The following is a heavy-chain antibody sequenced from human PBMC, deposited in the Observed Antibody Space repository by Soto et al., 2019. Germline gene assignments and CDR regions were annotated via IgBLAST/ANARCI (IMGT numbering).Heavy chain of an antibody. D-gene: IGHD3-10*02. J-gene: IGHJ6*02. Sequence: SVKVSCKASGDTLSSYAISWVRQAPGKGLEWMGTLIPTFGRTNYAKKFQGRRTISADDSTSTAYMELTSLESDVTAVYYCARDPLSSFAMDVGGQGTTVTVSS. V-gene: IGHV1-69*13. CDR2: LIPTFGRT. CDR1: GDTLSSYA. CDR3: ARDPLSSFAMDV.